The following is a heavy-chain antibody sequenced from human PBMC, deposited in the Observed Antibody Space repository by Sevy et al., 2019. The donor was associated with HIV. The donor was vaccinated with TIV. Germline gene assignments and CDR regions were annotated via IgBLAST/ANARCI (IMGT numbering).Heavy chain of an antibody. J-gene: IGHJ4*02. D-gene: IGHD3-22*01. Sequence: ASVKVSCKVSEYTLSELSMHWVRQAAGKGLEWMGSFDPEDGETIYAQKFQGRVTMTEDTSTDTAYMELSSLRSEDTAVYYCATTKDYYDSSGDPFDYWCQGTLVTVSS. V-gene: IGHV1-24*01. CDR2: FDPEDGET. CDR3: ATTKDYYDSSGDPFDY. CDR1: EYTLSELS.